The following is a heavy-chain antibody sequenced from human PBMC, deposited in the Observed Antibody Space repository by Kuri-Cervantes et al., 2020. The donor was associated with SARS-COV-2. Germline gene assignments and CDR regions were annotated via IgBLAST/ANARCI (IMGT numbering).Heavy chain of an antibody. J-gene: IGHJ4*02. CDR1: GFTFSYY. Sequence: GSLRLSCAASGFTFSYYWSWIRQPAGKGLEWIGRIYTSGSTNYNPSLKSRATISVDTSKNQFSLKLSSVTAADTAVYYCARDGYCSSTSCSSSHFDYWGQGTLVTVSS. V-gene: IGHV4-4*07. CDR2: IYTSGST. D-gene: IGHD2-2*01. CDR3: ARDGYCSSTSCSSSHFDY.